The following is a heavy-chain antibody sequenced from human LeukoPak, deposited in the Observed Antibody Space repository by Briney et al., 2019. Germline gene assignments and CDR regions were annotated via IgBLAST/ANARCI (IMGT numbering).Heavy chain of an antibody. CDR1: GGSINSHY. CDR2: IFNDGST. D-gene: IGHD6-13*01. V-gene: IGHV4-59*11. CDR3: ASRPAGTTWYGVFDY. J-gene: IGHJ4*02. Sequence: PSETLSLTCSVSGGSINSHYWSWIRQPPGKRLEWIGYIFNDGSTNHNPSLRSRVTMSLDTSRDQFFLRLSSVTAADTAIYYCASRPAGTTWYGVFDYWSQGTLVTVSS.